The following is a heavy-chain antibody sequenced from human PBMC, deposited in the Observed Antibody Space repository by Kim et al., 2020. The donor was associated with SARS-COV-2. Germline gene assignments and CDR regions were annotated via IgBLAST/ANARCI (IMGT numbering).Heavy chain of an antibody. Sequence: GGSLRLSCAASGFTFSSYGMHWVRQAPGKGLEWVAVISYDGSNKYYADSVKGRFTISRDNSKNTLYLQMNSLRAEDTAVYYCAKDRVLRFLEWLSPGGMDVWGQGTTVTVSS. D-gene: IGHD3-3*01. V-gene: IGHV3-30*18. CDR3: AKDRVLRFLEWLSPGGMDV. CDR2: ISYDGSNK. CDR1: GFTFSSYG. J-gene: IGHJ6*02.